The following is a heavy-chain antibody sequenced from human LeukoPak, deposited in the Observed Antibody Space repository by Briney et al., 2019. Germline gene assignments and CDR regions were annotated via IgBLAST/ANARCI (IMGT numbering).Heavy chain of an antibody. CDR2: IIPILGIA. J-gene: IGHJ1*01. Sequence: SVKVSCKASGGTFSSYAISWVRQAPGQGLEWMGRIIPILGIANYAQKFQGRATITADKSTSTAYMELSSLRSEDTAVYYCARDAGGSYPVRYFQHWGQGTLVTVSS. CDR3: ARDAGGSYPVRYFQH. CDR1: GGTFSSYA. D-gene: IGHD1-26*01. V-gene: IGHV1-69*04.